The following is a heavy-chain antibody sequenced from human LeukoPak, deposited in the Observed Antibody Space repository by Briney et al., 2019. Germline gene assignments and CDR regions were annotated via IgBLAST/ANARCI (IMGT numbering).Heavy chain of an antibody. CDR2: ISSYNGNT. CDR3: ARVQLERSGEPFDY. V-gene: IGHV1-18*01. J-gene: IGHJ4*02. D-gene: IGHD1-1*01. Sequence: ASVKVSCKASGYTFSSDGISWVRQAPGQGLEWMGWISSYNGNTKYAEKLQGRVTMTTDTSTSTAYMELRSLRSDDTAVYYCARVQLERSGEPFDYWGQGALVTVSS. CDR1: GYTFSSDG.